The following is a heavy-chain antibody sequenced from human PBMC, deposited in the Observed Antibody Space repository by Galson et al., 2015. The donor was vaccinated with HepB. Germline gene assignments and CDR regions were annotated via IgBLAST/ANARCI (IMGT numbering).Heavy chain of an antibody. Sequence: SLRLSCAASGFTFSSIWMSWVRQAPGKGLEWVANIKEDGSDTYYVDSVKGRFTISRDNAKKSVYLQMNSLRAEDTAVYSCATSAAAPGNDWGQGTLVTVSS. J-gene: IGHJ4*02. CDR1: GFTFSSIW. D-gene: IGHD6-13*01. CDR3: ATSAAAPGND. V-gene: IGHV3-7*03. CDR2: IKEDGSDT.